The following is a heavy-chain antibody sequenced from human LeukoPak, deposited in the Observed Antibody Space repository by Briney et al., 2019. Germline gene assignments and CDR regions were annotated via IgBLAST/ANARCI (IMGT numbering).Heavy chain of an antibody. J-gene: IGHJ4*02. Sequence: GGSLRLSCAASGFTFSGSAMHWVRQASGKGLEWVGRIRSKANSYATAYAASVKGRFTISRDDSKNTAYLQMNSLKTEDTAVYYCTRHVNPDCSGGSCYSGRTDYWGQGTLVTVSS. V-gene: IGHV3-73*01. CDR2: IRSKANSYAT. D-gene: IGHD2-15*01. CDR1: GFTFSGSA. CDR3: TRHVNPDCSGGSCYSGRTDY.